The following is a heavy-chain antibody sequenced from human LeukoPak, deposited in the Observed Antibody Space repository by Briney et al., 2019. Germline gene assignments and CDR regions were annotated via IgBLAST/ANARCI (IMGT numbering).Heavy chain of an antibody. CDR1: GFTFDDYT. D-gene: IGHD6-19*01. Sequence: QPGGSLRLSCAASGFTFDDYTMHWVRQAPGKGLEWVSLISWDGGSTYYADSVKGRFTISRDNSKNSLYLQMNSLRTEDTALYYCAKGVAGLIGVDYWGQGTLVTVSS. CDR2: ISWDGGST. V-gene: IGHV3-43*01. J-gene: IGHJ4*02. CDR3: AKGVAGLIGVDY.